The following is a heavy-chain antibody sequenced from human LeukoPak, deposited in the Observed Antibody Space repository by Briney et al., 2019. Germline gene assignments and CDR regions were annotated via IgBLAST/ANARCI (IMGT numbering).Heavy chain of an antibody. J-gene: IGHJ6*02. CDR3: ARDGYGSGSYPSPYYYYGMDV. CDR2: IYHSGST. V-gene: IGHV4-59*12. Sequence: SETLSLTCTVSGGSISSYYWSWIRQPPGKGLEWIGSIYHSGSTYYNPSLKSRVTISVDTSKNQFSLKLSSVTAADTAVYYCARDGYGSGSYPSPYYYYGMDVWGQGTTVTVSS. CDR1: GGSISSYY. D-gene: IGHD3-10*01.